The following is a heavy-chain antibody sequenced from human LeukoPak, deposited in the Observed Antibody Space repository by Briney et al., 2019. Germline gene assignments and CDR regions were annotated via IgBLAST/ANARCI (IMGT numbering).Heavy chain of an antibody. CDR3: ARAVVGTEDLDY. CDR2: ISHDGSTK. V-gene: IGHV3-30*04. CDR1: GFTFSIYA. D-gene: IGHD6-19*01. J-gene: IGHJ4*02. Sequence: PGGSLRLSCAASGFTFSIYAIHWVRQAPGKGLEWVAVISHDGSTKYYADSVRGRFTISRDNSKNTLYLQMDSLGAEDTAVYYCARAVVGTEDLDYWGQGTLVTVSS.